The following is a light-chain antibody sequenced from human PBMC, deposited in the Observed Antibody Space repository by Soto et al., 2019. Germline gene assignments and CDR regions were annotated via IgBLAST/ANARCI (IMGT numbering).Light chain of an antibody. CDR1: STDVGGHKL. Sequence: TQPCCVRGSPSVAVTISYTGTSTDVGGHKLVSWYQQYPGNAPKLIIFEAYKRPSGVSNRFSGSKSGSTASLTISGLQAEDEADYYCCSNAVGSTYVFGTGTNVTVL. CDR3: CSNAVGSTYV. V-gene: IGLV2-23*01. CDR2: EAY. J-gene: IGLJ1*01.